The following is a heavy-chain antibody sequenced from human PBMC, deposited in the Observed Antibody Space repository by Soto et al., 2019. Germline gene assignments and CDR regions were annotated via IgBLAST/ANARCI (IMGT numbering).Heavy chain of an antibody. CDR2: IIPVIATT. D-gene: IGHD3-22*01. V-gene: IGHV1-69*13. J-gene: IGHJ1*01. CDR3: ARGDSGYVWFNEI. CDR1: GGLFSTYA. Sequence: SVKVSCKASGGLFSTYAISWVRQAPGQGLEWMGGIIPVIATTYSAEKFEGRVTITADESTNTAYMELSSLRSEDTAMYYCARGDSGYVWFNEIWCQRSPVTVSA.